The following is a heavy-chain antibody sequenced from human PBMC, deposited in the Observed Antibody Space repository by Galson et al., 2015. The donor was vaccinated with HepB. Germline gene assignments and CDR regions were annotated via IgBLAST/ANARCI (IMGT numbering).Heavy chain of an antibody. CDR1: GFTVSSNY. Sequence: SLRLSCAASGFTVSSNYMSWVRQAPGKGLEWVSVIYSGGSTYYADSVKGRFTISRDNSKNTLYLQMNSLRAEDTAVYYCARYRSSTSCYSSTFDPWGQGTLVTVSS. CDR3: ARYRSSTSCYSSTFDP. J-gene: IGHJ5*02. V-gene: IGHV3-53*01. D-gene: IGHD2-2*02. CDR2: IYSGGST.